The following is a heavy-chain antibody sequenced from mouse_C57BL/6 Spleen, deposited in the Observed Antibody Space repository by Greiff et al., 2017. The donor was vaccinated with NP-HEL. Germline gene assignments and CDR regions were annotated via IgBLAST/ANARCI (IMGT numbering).Heavy chain of an antibody. V-gene: IGHV10-3*01. Sequence: EVQGVESGGGLVQPKGSLKLSCAASGFTFNTYAMHWVRQAPGKGLEWVARIRSKSSNYATYYADSVKDRFTISRDDSQSMLYLQMNNLKTEDTAMYYCVRGGDGYYVNWYFDVWGTGTTVTVSS. J-gene: IGHJ1*03. CDR1: GFTFNTYA. CDR3: VRGGDGYYVNWYFDV. CDR2: IRSKSSNYAT. D-gene: IGHD2-3*01.